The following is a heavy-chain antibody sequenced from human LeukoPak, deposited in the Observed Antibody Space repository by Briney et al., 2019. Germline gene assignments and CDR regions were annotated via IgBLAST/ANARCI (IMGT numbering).Heavy chain of an antibody. D-gene: IGHD5-12*01. CDR2: IYHSGST. V-gene: IGHV4-38-2*01. J-gene: IGHJ4*02. CDR3: ARVATTTNPPQRPFDY. CDR1: GYSINSGYC. Sequence: PSETLSLTCAVSGYSINSGYCWGWIRQPPGKGLEWIGSIYHSGSTYYNPSLKSRVTISVDTSKNLFSLKLSSVTAADTAVYYCARVATTTNPPQRPFDYWGQGTLVTVSS.